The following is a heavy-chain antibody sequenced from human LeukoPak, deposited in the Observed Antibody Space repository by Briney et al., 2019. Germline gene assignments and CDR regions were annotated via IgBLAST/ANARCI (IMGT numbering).Heavy chain of an antibody. CDR3: ARVDVPFMDY. D-gene: IGHD2-15*01. J-gene: IGHJ4*01. Sequence: GGSLRLSCAASGFTFSSYGMHWVRQAPGKGLEWVAFIRYDGSNKYYADSVKGRFTISRDNSKNTLYLQMNSLRAEDTAVYYCARVDVPFMDYWGQGTLVTVSS. CDR2: IRYDGSNK. CDR1: GFTFSSYG. V-gene: IGHV3-30*02.